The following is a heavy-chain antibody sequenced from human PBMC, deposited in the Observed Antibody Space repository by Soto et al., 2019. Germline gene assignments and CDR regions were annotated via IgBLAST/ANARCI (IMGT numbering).Heavy chain of an antibody. CDR3: AKGPSKALGFGGDWFDP. CDR1: GFTFSSYG. D-gene: IGHD3-10*01. J-gene: IGHJ5*02. Sequence: QVQLVESGGGVVQPGRSLRLSCAASGFTFSSYGMHWVRQAPGKGLEWVAVISYDGSNKYYADSVKGRFTISRDNSKNTQYLQMNSVRAEDTAVYYCAKGPSKALGFGGDWFDPWGQGTLVTVSS. V-gene: IGHV3-30*18. CDR2: ISYDGSNK.